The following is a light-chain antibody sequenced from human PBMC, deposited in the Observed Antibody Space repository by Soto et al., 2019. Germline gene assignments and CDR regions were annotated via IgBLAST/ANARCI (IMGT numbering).Light chain of an antibody. CDR1: QGIRNE. CDR3: LQDDDYPFT. V-gene: IGKV1-6*01. CDR2: AAS. J-gene: IGKJ4*01. Sequence: AIQVTQSPSSLSASVGDRVTITCRASQGIRNELSWYQQKPGKDPKFLIFAASNLQSGVPSRFSGSGSGTDFTLTISSLQPEDFATYFCLQDDDYPFTFGGGTKVEIK.